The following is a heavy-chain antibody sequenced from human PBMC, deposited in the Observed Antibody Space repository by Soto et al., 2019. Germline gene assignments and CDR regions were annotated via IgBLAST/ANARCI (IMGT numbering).Heavy chain of an antibody. V-gene: IGHV4-34*01. Sequence: SETLSLTCAVYGGSFSGYYWSWIRQPPGKGLEWIGEINHSGSTNYNPSLRSRVTISVDTSKNQFSLKLSSVIAADTAVYYCARGEDIVVVPAAYNWFDPWGQGTLVTVSS. CDR1: GGSFSGYY. J-gene: IGHJ5*02. CDR3: ARGEDIVVVPAAYNWFDP. CDR2: INHSGST. D-gene: IGHD2-2*01.